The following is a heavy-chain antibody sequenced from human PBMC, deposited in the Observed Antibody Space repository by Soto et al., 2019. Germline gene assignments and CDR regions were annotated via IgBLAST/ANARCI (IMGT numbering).Heavy chain of an antibody. D-gene: IGHD5-18*01. J-gene: IGHJ3*02. CDR1: GFTFSSYC. Sequence: QLVESGGGLVKPGGSLRLSCAASGFTFSSYCINWVRQAPGKGLEWLSSISSSSSYIYYSDSVRGRFTISRDNAKNSLYLQMNSLRAEDTAVYYCARADTYGASRDDAFDIWGQGTMVTVSS. CDR3: ARADTYGASRDDAFDI. CDR2: ISSSSSYI. V-gene: IGHV3-21*01.